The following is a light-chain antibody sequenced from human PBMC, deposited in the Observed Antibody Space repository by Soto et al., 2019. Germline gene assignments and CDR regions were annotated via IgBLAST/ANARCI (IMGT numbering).Light chain of an antibody. Sequence: QSALTQPASVSGSPGQSITLSCTGTSSDVGNYNLVSWYQQHPGKAPKLLIYESSQRPSGVSNRFSGSKSGNTASLTISGLQAEDEADYYCCSYAGSTTFVVFGGGTKLTVL. J-gene: IGLJ2*01. CDR1: SSDVGNYNL. CDR2: ESS. V-gene: IGLV2-23*03. CDR3: CSYAGSTTFVV.